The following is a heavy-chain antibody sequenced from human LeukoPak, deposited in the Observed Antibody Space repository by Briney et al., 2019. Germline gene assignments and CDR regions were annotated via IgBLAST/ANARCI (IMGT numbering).Heavy chain of an antibody. CDR1: GGSISSYY. CDR3: ARGRGYCSSTSCYNYYYYMDV. V-gene: IGHV4-4*07. J-gene: IGHJ6*03. CDR2: IYTSGST. Sequence: SETLSLTCTVSGGSISSYYWSWIRQPAGKGLEWIGRIYTSGSTNYNPSLKSRVTISVDTSKNQFSLKLSSVTAADTAVYYCARGRGYCSSTSCYNYYYYMDVWGKGTTVTVSS. D-gene: IGHD2-2*02.